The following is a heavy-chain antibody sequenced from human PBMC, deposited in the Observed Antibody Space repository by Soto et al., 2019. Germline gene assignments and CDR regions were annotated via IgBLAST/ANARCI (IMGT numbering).Heavy chain of an antibody. CDR2: ISAYNGNT. V-gene: IGHV1-18*01. CDR3: ARVTKRYYYFYGMDV. CDR1: GYTFTSYG. Sequence: ASVKVSCKASGYTFTSYGISWVRQAPGQGLERMGWISAYNGNTNYAQKLQGRVTMTTGTSTSTAYMELRSLRSDDTAVYYCARVTKRYYYFYGMDVWRQGTTVTVSS. D-gene: IGHD4-17*01. J-gene: IGHJ6*02.